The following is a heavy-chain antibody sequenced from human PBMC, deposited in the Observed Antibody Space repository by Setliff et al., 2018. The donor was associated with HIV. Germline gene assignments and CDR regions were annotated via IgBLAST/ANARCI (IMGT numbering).Heavy chain of an antibody. CDR2: IYYSGST. Sequence: SETLSLTCTVSGGSISSSSYYWGWIRQPPGKGLEWIGSIYYSGSTYYNPSLKSRVTISVDTSKNQFSLKLSSVTAADTAVYYCAIHPRVPDYYYYGMDVWCQGTTVTV. CDR3: AIHPRVPDYYYYGMDV. J-gene: IGHJ6*02. CDR1: GGSISSSSYY. V-gene: IGHV4-39*01.